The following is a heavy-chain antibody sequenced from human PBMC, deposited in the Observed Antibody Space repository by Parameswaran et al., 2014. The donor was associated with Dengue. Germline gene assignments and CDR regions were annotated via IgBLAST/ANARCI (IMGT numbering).Heavy chain of an antibody. D-gene: IGHD3-22*01. Sequence: WVRQAPGQGLEWMGWMNPNSGNTGYAQKFQGRVTMTRNTSISTAYMELSSLRSEDTAVYYCARGEYYYDSSGYLHYWGQGTLVTVSS. CDR2: MNPNSGNT. J-gene: IGHJ4*02. CDR3: ARGEYYYDSSGYLHY. V-gene: IGHV1-8*01.